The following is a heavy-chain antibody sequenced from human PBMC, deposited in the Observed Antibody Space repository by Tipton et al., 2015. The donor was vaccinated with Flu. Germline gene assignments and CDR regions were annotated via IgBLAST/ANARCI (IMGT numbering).Heavy chain of an antibody. CDR2: IKEDGRET. Sequence: SLRLSCVASGFDFSDYWMTWVRQAPGKGLEWVANIKEDGRETYYADSVKSRFTISRDNAKRSLFLQMNSLRAEDTAVYYCVQLKFLWGQGTLVSVSS. CDR3: VQLKFL. V-gene: IGHV3-7*01. CDR1: GFDFSDYW. D-gene: IGHD1-1*01. J-gene: IGHJ4*02.